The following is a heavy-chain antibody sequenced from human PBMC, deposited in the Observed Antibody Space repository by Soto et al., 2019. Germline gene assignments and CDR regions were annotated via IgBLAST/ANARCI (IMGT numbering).Heavy chain of an antibody. J-gene: IGHJ6*03. D-gene: IGHD2-2*01. CDR1: GGSFSGYY. CDR3: AITQYCSSASCYAPNYYYYYMDV. V-gene: IGHV4-34*01. Sequence: QVQLQQWGAGLLKPSETLSLTCAVYGGSFSGYYWSWIRQPPGKGLEWIGEINHSGSTNYNPSLKSRVTISVDTSKNQFSLKLSSVTAADTAMYYCAITQYCSSASCYAPNYYYYYMDVWGKGTTVTVSS. CDR2: INHSGST.